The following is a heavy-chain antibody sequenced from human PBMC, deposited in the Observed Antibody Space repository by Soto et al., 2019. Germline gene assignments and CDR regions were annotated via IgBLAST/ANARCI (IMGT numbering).Heavy chain of an antibody. CDR2: IPYDGSNK. CDR1: GFTFSSYA. D-gene: IGHD3-22*01. Sequence: LRLSCAASGFTFSSYAIHWVRQAPGQGLEWVAVIPYDGSNKYYADSVKGRFTISRDNSKNTLYLQMNSLRAEDTAVYYCARDLMPYSSGYSPTFDYWGQGTLVTVSS. CDR3: ARDLMPYSSGYSPTFDY. V-gene: IGHV3-30-3*01. J-gene: IGHJ4*02.